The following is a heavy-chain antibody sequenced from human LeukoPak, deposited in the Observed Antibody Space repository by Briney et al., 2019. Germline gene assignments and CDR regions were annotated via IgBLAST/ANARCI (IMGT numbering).Heavy chain of an antibody. CDR3: ARWLGYCSSSSCYQPFDC. CDR1: GYSFSSYW. CDR2: IYPGDSDA. V-gene: IGHV5-51*01. J-gene: IGHJ4*02. Sequence: GESLKISCKGSGYSFSSYWIGWVRQMPGKGLEWMGIIYPGDSDARYSPSFQGQVTISADKSISTTYLHWSSLEASDTAMYYCARWLGYCSSSSCYQPFDCWGQGTLVTVSS. D-gene: IGHD2-2*01.